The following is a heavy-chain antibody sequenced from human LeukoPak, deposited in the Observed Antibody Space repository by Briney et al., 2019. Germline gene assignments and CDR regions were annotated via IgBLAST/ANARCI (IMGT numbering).Heavy chain of an antibody. CDR2: IYYSGST. J-gene: IGHJ4*02. V-gene: IGHV4-59*01. D-gene: IGHD3-10*01. Sequence: SETLSLTCTVSGGSISSYYWSWIRQPPGKGLEWIGYIYYSGSTNYNPSLKSRVTISVDTSKNQFSLKLSSVTAADTAVYYCARGTTMVRELFGYWGQGTLVTVSS. CDR1: GGSISSYY. CDR3: ARGTTMVRELFGY.